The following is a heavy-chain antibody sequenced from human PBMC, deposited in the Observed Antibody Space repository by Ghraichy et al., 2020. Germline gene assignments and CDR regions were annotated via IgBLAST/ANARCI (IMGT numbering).Heavy chain of an antibody. CDR1: GFTFSSYA. CDR2: ISGSGGST. D-gene: IGHD2-15*01. Sequence: GGSLRLSCAASGFTFSSYAMSWVRQAPGKGLEWVSAISGSGGSTYYADSVKGRFTISRDNSKNTLYLQMNSLRAEDTAVYYCAKGGGYCSGGSCYGTEGYYYYGMDVWGQGTTVTVSS. CDR3: AKGGGYCSGGSCYGTEGYYYYGMDV. V-gene: IGHV3-23*01. J-gene: IGHJ6*02.